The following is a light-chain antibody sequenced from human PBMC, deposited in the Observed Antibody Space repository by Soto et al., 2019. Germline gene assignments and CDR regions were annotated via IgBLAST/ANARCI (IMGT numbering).Light chain of an antibody. CDR2: AAS. Sequence: DFQKTECPSSLSASVGDRDTITCRASQVISKYLAWYQQKPGKVPKLLIYAASTLQSGVPFRFSGSGSGTDFTLTISSLQPEDVATYYCQKYNSAPWTFGQGTKVEIK. CDR1: QVISKY. CDR3: QKYNSAPWT. V-gene: IGKV1-27*01. J-gene: IGKJ1*01.